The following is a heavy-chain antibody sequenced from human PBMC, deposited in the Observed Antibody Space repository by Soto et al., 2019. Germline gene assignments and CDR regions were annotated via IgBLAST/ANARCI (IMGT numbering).Heavy chain of an antibody. J-gene: IGHJ6*02. V-gene: IGHV4-34*01. Sequence: SETLSLSCAVYGGSFSGYYWSWIRQPPGKGLEWIGEINHSGSTNYNPSLKSRVTISVDTSKNQFSLKLSSVTAADTAVYYCAREKPIRYSYGYNYYCGMDVWGQGTTVTVSS. D-gene: IGHD5-18*01. CDR2: INHSGST. CDR3: AREKPIRYSYGYNYYCGMDV. CDR1: GGSFSGYY.